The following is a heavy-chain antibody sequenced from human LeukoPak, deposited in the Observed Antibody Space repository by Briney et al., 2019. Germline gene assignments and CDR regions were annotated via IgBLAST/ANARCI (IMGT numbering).Heavy chain of an antibody. V-gene: IGHV1-69*06. CDR3: ARPNSSSHPYAPFDY. CDR2: IIPIFGTA. J-gene: IGHJ4*02. CDR1: GCTFSSYA. D-gene: IGHD6-13*01. Sequence: ASVKVSCKASGCTFSSYAISWVRQAPGQGLEWMGGIIPIFGTANYAQKFQGRVTITADKSTSTAYMGLSSLRSEDMAVYYCARPNSSSHPYAPFDYWGQGPLVSVSS.